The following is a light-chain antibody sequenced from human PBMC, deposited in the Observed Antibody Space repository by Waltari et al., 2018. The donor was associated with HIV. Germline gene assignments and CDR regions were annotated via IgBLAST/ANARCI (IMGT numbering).Light chain of an antibody. CDR2: DVN. CDR1: SRDVGGYNF. J-gene: IGLJ2*01. CDR3: CSYAGRYSVI. Sequence: QSALTQPRSVSGSPRQSVTLSCTRTSRDVGGYNFVSWDQQYPVKTARVIIYDVNKRPSGVPYRFSGSKSDNTASLAISGLQVEDEADYYCCSYAGRYSVIFGGGTKLTVL. V-gene: IGLV2-11*01.